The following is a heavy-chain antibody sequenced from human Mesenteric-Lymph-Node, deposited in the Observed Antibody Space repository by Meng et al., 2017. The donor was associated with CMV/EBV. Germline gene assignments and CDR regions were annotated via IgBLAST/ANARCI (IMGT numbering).Heavy chain of an antibody. J-gene: IGHJ5*02. CDR1: GFTFSSYW. CDR2: IKQDGSEK. Sequence: GGSLRLSCAASGFTFSSYWTSWVRQAPGKGLEWVANIKQDGSEKYYVDSVKGRFTISRDNAMQSLYLQMNSLRAEDTAVYYCARELRNWFDPWGQGTLVTVSS. V-gene: IGHV3-7*03. D-gene: IGHD2-21*01. CDR3: ARELRNWFDP.